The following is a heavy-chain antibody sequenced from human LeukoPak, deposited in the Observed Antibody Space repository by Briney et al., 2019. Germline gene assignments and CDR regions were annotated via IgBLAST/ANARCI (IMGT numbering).Heavy chain of an antibody. CDR1: GFTFSSYS. D-gene: IGHD2-15*01. CDR3: AREGLPEDIVVVP. Sequence: GGSLRLSCAASGFTFSSYSMNWVRQAPGKGLEWVSSISSSSSYIYYADSVKGRFTISRDNAKNSLYLQMNSLRAEDTAVYYCAREGLPEDIVVVPWGQGTLVTVSS. J-gene: IGHJ5*02. V-gene: IGHV3-21*01. CDR2: ISSSSSYI.